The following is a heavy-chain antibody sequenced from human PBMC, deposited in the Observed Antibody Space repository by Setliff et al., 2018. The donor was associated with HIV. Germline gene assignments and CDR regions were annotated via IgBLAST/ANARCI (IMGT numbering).Heavy chain of an antibody. V-gene: IGHV3-30*02. Sequence: GGSLRLSCAASGFTFSSYSMNWVRQAPGKGLEWVTFIEHDGSKKFYADSVKGRFTISRDNSKNTLYLQMNSLRAEDTAVYYCAKACDSSGYCYFDYWGQGTLVTVSS. CDR2: IEHDGSKK. CDR1: GFTFSSYS. J-gene: IGHJ4*02. D-gene: IGHD3-22*01. CDR3: AKACDSSGYCYFDY.